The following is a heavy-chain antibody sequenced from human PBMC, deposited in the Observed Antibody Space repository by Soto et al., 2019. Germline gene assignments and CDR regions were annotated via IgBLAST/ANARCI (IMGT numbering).Heavy chain of an antibody. CDR3: ARDRVVVVVAANNYYYGMDV. CDR2: ISYDGSNK. Sequence: VQLVESGGGVVQPGRSLRLSCAASGFTFSSYAMHWVRQAPGKGLEWVAVISYDGSNKYYADSVKGRFTISRDNSKNTLYLQMNSLRAEDTAVYYCARDRVVVVVAANNYYYGMDVWGQGTTVTVSS. D-gene: IGHD2-15*01. V-gene: IGHV3-30-3*01. CDR1: GFTFSSYA. J-gene: IGHJ6*02.